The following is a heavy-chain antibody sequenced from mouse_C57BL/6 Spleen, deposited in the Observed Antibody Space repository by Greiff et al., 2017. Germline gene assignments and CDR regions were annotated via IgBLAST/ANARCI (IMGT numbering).Heavy chain of an antibody. CDR1: GFNIQDDY. CDR3: TLYGSPYCYAMDY. CDR2: LDRENGDP. D-gene: IGHD1-1*01. J-gene: IGHJ4*01. Sequence: VQLQQSGAELVRPGASVKLSCTASGFNIQDDYMHWVKQRTEQGLEWIGWLDRENGDPEYASQVQGKATITADNSSNTSYLLLSSLTSEDTAVYYCTLYGSPYCYAMDYWGQGTSVTVSS. V-gene: IGHV14-4*01.